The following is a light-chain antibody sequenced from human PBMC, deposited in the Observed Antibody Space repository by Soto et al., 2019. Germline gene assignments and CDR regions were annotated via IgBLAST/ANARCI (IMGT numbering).Light chain of an antibody. V-gene: IGKV3-15*01. Sequence: EIVMTQSPATLSVSPGERATLTCRASQSVDTNLAWSKLKAGQAPRVLINSASTRATGIPARFSGSGAGTEFTLTISSLQSEDVAIYYCQQYIKWHRTFGQGTKVEFK. J-gene: IGKJ1*01. CDR1: QSVDTN. CDR3: QQYIKWHRT. CDR2: SAS.